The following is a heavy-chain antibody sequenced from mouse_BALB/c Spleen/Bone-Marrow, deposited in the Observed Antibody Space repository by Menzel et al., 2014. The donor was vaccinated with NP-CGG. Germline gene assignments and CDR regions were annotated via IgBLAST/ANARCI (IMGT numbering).Heavy chain of an antibody. V-gene: IGHV1S81*02. CDR3: ARWLLYY. CDR1: GYTFTSYW. J-gene: IGHJ2*01. CDR2: INPSNGRT. Sequence: QVQLQQPGAELVKPGASVKLSCKASGYTFTSYWMHWVKQRPGQGLEWIGEINPSNGRTNCNEKFKTKATLTVDKSSSTAYMQLSSLTSEDSAVYYCARWLLYYWGQGTTLTVSS. D-gene: IGHD2-12*01.